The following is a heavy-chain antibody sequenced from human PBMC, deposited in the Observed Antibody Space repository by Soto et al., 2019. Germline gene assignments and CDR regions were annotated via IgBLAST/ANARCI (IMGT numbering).Heavy chain of an antibody. CDR2: ISASGVNT. D-gene: IGHD1-26*01. CDR1: VFTFSSYA. CDR3: AKEARAEREILHFDY. Sequence: RGSLLLSCATSVFTFSSYAMNWVRQTPGKGLEWVSCISASGVNTYYADSVKGRFTISRDNSRNTLYLQMNSLRADDTALYYCAKEARAEREILHFDYWGLGTMVTVSS. J-gene: IGHJ4*02. V-gene: IGHV3-23*01.